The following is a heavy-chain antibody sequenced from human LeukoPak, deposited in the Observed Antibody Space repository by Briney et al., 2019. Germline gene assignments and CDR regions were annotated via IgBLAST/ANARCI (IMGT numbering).Heavy chain of an antibody. CDR3: AREVSGALSY. CDR1: GFTFSSHW. V-gene: IGHV3-7*01. J-gene: IGHJ4*02. D-gene: IGHD3-16*02. Sequence: GGSLRLSCAASGFTFSSHWMSWVRQAPGKGLEWVANIKHDGSEEYYVDSVKGRFTISRDNAKNSLCLQMNSLRAEDTAVYYCAREVSGALSYWGQGILVTVSS. CDR2: IKHDGSEE.